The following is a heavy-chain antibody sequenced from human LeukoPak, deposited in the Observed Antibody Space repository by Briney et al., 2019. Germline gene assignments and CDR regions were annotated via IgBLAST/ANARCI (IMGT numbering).Heavy chain of an antibody. Sequence: GGSLRLSCAASGFTFSSHNMIWVRQAPGKGLEWVSSISSSGSYMYYAGSVKGRFTISRDNAKNSLYLQMNSLRAEDTAVYYCARDSYYYDSSGDYWGQGALVTVSS. V-gene: IGHV3-21*01. CDR1: GFTFSSHN. D-gene: IGHD3-22*01. J-gene: IGHJ4*02. CDR3: ARDSYYYDSSGDY. CDR2: ISSSGSYM.